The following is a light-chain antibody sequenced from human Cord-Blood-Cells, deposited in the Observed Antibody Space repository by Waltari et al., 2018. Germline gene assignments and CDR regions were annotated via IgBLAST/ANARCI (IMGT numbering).Light chain of an antibody. J-gene: IGLJ3*02. CDR2: EGS. CDR1: SSDVGSYNL. V-gene: IGLV2-23*01. Sequence: QSALTQPASVSGSPGQSITISCTGTSSDVGSYNLVSWSQQHPGKAPKLMIYEGSKRPAGVSNRFSGSKSGNTASLTISGLQAEDEADYYCCSDAGSSTWVFGGGTKLTVL. CDR3: CSDAGSSTWV.